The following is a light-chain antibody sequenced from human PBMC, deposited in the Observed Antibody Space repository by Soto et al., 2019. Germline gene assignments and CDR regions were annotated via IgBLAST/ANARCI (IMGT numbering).Light chain of an antibody. Sequence: IQLTQSPSSLSASVGDRVTITCRASQDISSYLAWYQQKPGKAPKRLIHAISSLQSGVPSRFSGSGSGTDLTLAITSLRPEDFANYYWKQLNNYPLTFGEGPRWRSN. V-gene: IGKV1-9*01. J-gene: IGKJ4*01. CDR2: AIS. CDR3: KQLNNYPLT. CDR1: QDISSY.